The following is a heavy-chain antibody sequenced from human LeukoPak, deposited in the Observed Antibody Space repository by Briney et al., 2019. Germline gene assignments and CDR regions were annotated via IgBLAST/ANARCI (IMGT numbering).Heavy chain of an antibody. CDR1: GGSISSYY. J-gene: IGHJ3*02. V-gene: IGHV4-59*08. CDR2: IYYSGST. Sequence: SETLSLTCTVSGGSISSYYWSWIRQPPGKGLEWIGYIYYSGSTNYNPSLKSRVTISVDTSKNQFSLKLSSVTAADTAVYYCARPHYDSSGDALDIWGQGTMVTVSS. D-gene: IGHD3-22*01. CDR3: ARPHYDSSGDALDI.